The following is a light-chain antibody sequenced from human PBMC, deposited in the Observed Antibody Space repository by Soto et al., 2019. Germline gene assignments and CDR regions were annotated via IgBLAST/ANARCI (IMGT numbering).Light chain of an antibody. J-gene: IGKJ2*02. Sequence: DIQMTQSPSSLSASVGDRVTITCRASQSIGYYLNWYQQKPGTAPKLLLYAASSLQSGVPSRFIGSGSGTDFTLTISSLQPEDFATYYCQQSYSTPQSTFGQGTKLEIK. CDR3: QQSYSTPQST. CDR1: QSIGYY. CDR2: AAS. V-gene: IGKV1-39*01.